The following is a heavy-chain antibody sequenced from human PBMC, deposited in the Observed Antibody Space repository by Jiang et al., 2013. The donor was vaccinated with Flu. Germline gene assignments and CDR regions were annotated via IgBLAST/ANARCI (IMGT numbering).Heavy chain of an antibody. V-gene: IGHV5-51*01. CDR3: ARHMGYYDILTGYYQVDY. Sequence: WVRQRPGKGLEWMAIIYPGDSNTKYSPSFQGQVTISADKSISTAYLQWSSLKASDTAMYYCARHMGYYDILTGYYQVDYWGQGTLVTVSS. D-gene: IGHD3-9*01. J-gene: IGHJ4*02. CDR2: IYPGDSNT.